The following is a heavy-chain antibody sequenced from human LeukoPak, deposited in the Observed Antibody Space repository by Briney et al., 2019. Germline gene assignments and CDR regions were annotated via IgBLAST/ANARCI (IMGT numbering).Heavy chain of an antibody. D-gene: IGHD6-13*01. Sequence: GGSLRLFCAASGFTFSSYAMHWVRQAPGKGLEWVAVISYDGSNKYYADSVKGRFTISRDNSKNTLYLQMNSLRAEDTAVYYCAKDLVSSSSWYGAGEVTWGQGTLVTVSS. J-gene: IGHJ5*02. CDR3: AKDLVSSSSWYGAGEVT. V-gene: IGHV3-30-3*02. CDR2: ISYDGSNK. CDR1: GFTFSSYA.